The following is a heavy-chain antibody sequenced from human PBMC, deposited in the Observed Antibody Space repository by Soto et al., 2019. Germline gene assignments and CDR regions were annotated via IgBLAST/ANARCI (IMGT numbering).Heavy chain of an antibody. V-gene: IGHV3-48*02. J-gene: IGHJ6*02. Sequence: EVQLVESGGGLVQPGGSLRLSCAASGFTFSSDSMNWVRQAPGKGLEWVSYISSSSSTIYYADSVKGRFTISRDNAKNSLYLQMNSLRDEDTAVYYCARDWFGALAGYYYYYGMDVWGQGTTVTVSS. CDR1: GFTFSSDS. D-gene: IGHD6-19*01. CDR2: ISSSSSTI. CDR3: ARDWFGALAGYYYYYGMDV.